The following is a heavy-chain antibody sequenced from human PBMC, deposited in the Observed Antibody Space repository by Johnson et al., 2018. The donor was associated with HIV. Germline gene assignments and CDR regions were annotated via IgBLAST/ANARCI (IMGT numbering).Heavy chain of an antibody. D-gene: IGHD3-10*01. J-gene: IGHJ3*02. CDR3: AREGPMVRSGAFDI. CDR2: IKQDGSEK. V-gene: IGHV3-7*01. CDR1: GFTFSSYW. Sequence: VQLVESGGGLVQPGGSLRLSCAASGFTFSSYWMSWVRQAPGKGLEWVANIKQDGSEKYYVDSVKGRFTISRDNAKNSLYLQMNSLRAEDTAVYYCAREGPMVRSGAFDIWGQVTKVTVSS.